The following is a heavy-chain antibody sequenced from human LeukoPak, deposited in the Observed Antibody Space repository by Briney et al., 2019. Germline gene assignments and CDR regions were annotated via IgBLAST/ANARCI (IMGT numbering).Heavy chain of an antibody. Sequence: GASVKVSCKASGITFSSYAISWVRQAPGQGLEWMGGIIPIFGTANYAQKFQGRVTITADKSTSTAYMELSSLRSEDTAVYYCARDKEQLATFDYWGQGTLVTVSS. D-gene: IGHD6-6*01. CDR1: GITFSSYA. V-gene: IGHV1-69*06. CDR3: ARDKEQLATFDY. CDR2: IIPIFGTA. J-gene: IGHJ4*02.